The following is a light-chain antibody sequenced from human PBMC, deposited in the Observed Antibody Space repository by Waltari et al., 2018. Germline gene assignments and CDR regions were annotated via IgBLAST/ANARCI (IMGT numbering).Light chain of an antibody. CDR1: SSNIRSNT. Sequence: QSVLTQPPSASGTPGQSVTSSCSGSSSNIRSNTVNWYQPPPGTAPKLLIYRNHQRPSGVPDRFSASKSGTSASLAISGLQSGDGADFYCAAWDDSLNAWVFGGGTKLTVL. CDR2: RNH. J-gene: IGLJ3*02. CDR3: AAWDDSLNAWV. V-gene: IGLV1-44*01.